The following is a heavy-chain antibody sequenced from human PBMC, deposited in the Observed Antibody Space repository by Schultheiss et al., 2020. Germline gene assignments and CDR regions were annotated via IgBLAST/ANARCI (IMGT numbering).Heavy chain of an antibody. J-gene: IGHJ4*02. CDR3: ARHSEWEPLDY. V-gene: IGHV4-59*08. D-gene: IGHD1-26*01. CDR1: GGSISTYY. Sequence: GSLRLSCTVSGGSISTYYWSWIRQPPGKGLEWIGYIYYSGSTNYNPSLKSRVTISVDTSKNQFSLRLTSVTAADTAVYYCARHSEWEPLDYWGQGTLVTVSS. CDR2: IYYSGST.